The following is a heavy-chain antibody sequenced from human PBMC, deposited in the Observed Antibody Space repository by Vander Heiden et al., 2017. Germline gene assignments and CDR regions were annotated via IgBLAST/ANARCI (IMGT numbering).Heavy chain of an antibody. J-gene: IGHJ4*02. CDR2: ISTSSSYI. CDR1: GFPFSSYS. V-gene: IGHV3-21*01. D-gene: IGHD5-18*01. CDR3: ARAMGQLWFNFDY. Sequence: EVQLVESGGGLVKPGGALRLSCAASGFPFSSYSMNWVRQAPGKGLEWVSSISTSSSYIYYADSVKGRFTISRDNAKNSLYLQMNSLRAEDTAVYYCARAMGQLWFNFDYWGQGTLVTVSS.